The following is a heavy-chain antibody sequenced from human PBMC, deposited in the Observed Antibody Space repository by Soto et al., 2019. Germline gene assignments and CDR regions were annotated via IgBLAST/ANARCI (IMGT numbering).Heavy chain of an antibody. CDR2: INAGNGNT. J-gene: IGHJ4*02. V-gene: IGHV1-3*01. Sequence: QVQLVQSGAEVKKPGASVKVSCKASGYTFTSYAMHWVRQAPGQRLEWMGWINAGNGNTKYSQKFQGRVTITRDTSASTAYMDLSSLRSEDTAVYYCARVDGWLRLPEYWGQGTLVTVSS. CDR3: ARVDGWLRLPEY. CDR1: GYTFTSYA. D-gene: IGHD5-12*01.